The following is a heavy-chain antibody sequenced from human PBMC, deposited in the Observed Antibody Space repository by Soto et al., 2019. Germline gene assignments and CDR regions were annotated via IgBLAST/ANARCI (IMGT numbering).Heavy chain of an antibody. CDR1: GDSISSSSHY. D-gene: IGHD6-13*01. J-gene: IGHJ4*02. CDR2: IYYSGTT. Sequence: PSETLSLTCTVSGDSISSSSHYWGWIRQPPGKGLEWIGSIYYSGTTHYNPSLKSRVIITGVSPKNQFSLKVNSVTAADTAVYYCARQIASSWDSFDSWGQGALVTVSS. CDR3: ARQIASSWDSFDS. V-gene: IGHV4-39*01.